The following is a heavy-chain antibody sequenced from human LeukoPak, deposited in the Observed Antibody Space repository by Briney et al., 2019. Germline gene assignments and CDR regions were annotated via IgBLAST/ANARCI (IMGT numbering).Heavy chain of an antibody. CDR2: ISGSGGST. J-gene: IGHJ6*02. V-gene: IGHV3-23*01. Sequence: GGSLSLSCAASGFTFSSYAMSWVRQAPGKGLEWVSAISGSGGSTYYADSVKGRFTISRDNSKNTLYLQMNSLRAEDTAVYYCAAGEYFDWFTPPYYYYYGMDVWGQGTTVTVSS. D-gene: IGHD3-9*01. CDR3: AAGEYFDWFTPPYYYYYGMDV. CDR1: GFTFSSYA.